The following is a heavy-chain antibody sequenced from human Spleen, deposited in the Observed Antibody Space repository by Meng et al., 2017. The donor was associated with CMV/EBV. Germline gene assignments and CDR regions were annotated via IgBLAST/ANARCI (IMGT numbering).Heavy chain of an antibody. CDR1: GGCISSSHW. J-gene: IGHJ4*02. CDR3: ARAYCGGDCYSGFDY. D-gene: IGHD2-21*01. V-gene: IGHV4-4*02. CDR2: VFVSGIT. Sequence: SGGCISSSHWWRWGRQPPGKGLEWIGEVFVSGITYYNPSVKSRVTILLGKSKNHFSLKLNSVTAADTAVYYCARAYCGGDCYSGFDYWGQGALVTVSS.